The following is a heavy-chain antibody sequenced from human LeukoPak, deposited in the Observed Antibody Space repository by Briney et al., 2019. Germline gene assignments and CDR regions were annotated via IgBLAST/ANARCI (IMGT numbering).Heavy chain of an antibody. J-gene: IGHJ4*02. CDR1: GFTVSSNY. D-gene: IGHD2-2*01. Sequence: GGSLRLSCAASGFTVSSNYMSWVRQAPGKGLEWVSVIYSGGSTYYADSVKGRFTISRDNSKNTLYLQMNSLRAEDTAVYYCASLPIVVVPAVSYRGQGTLVTVPS. CDR2: IYSGGST. V-gene: IGHV3-66*02. CDR3: ASLPIVVVPAVSY.